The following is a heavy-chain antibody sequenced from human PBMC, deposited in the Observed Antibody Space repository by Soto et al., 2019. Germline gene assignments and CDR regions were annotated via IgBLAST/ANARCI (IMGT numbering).Heavy chain of an antibody. J-gene: IGHJ4*02. CDR1: GFIFRDYA. Sequence: VQLLESGGGLVQPGGSLRLSCAASGFIFRDYAMNWVRQAPGKGLGWVSDISGSGDSARYADSVKGRFTISRDNSRNTLYLQINSLRVDDTAVYYCGKERRGSGWSVCNFWGQGTLVTVSS. D-gene: IGHD6-19*01. CDR2: ISGSGDSA. CDR3: GKERRGSGWSVCNF. V-gene: IGHV3-23*01.